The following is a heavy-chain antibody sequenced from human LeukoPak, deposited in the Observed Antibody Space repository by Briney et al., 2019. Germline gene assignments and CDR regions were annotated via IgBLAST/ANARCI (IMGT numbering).Heavy chain of an antibody. Sequence: SETLSLTCTVSGGSISSYYWIWIRQPPGKELEWIGHISYSGSTNYNPSLKSRVTISVDTSKNQFSLNLSSVTAADTAVYYCARPSRTGSGWDAFDIWGQGTMVTVSS. D-gene: IGHD3-22*01. CDR2: ISYSGST. V-gene: IGHV4-59*08. J-gene: IGHJ3*02. CDR1: GGSISSYY. CDR3: ARPSRTGSGWDAFDI.